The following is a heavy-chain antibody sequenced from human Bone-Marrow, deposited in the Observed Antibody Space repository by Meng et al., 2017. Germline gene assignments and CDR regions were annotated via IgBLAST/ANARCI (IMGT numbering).Heavy chain of an antibody. CDR2: INHSGST. Sequence: QVQLQQWGAGLLKPSETLSLTCAVYGGSFSGYYWSWIRQPPGKGLEWIGEINHSGSTNYNPSLKSRVTISVDTSKNHFSLNLSSVTAADTSVYYCVRSRAWVRTGFDPWGQGTLVTVSS. CDR1: GGSFSGYY. J-gene: IGHJ5*02. CDR3: VRSRAWVRTGFDP. D-gene: IGHD1/OR15-1a*01. V-gene: IGHV4-34*01.